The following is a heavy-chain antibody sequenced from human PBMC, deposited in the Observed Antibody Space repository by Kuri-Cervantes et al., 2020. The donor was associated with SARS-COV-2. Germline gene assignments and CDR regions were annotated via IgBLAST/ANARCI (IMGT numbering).Heavy chain of an antibody. D-gene: IGHD2-2*01. CDR2: ISAYNGNT. V-gene: IGHV1-18*01. CDR3: ARGGFIVVVPAASFDI. J-gene: IGHJ3*02. CDR1: GYTFTSYG. Sequence: ASVKVSCKASGYTFTSYGISWVRQAPGQGLEWMGWISAYNGNTNYAQKLQGRVTMTRDTSISTAYMELSRLRSDDTAVYYCARGGFIVVVPAASFDIWGQGTMVTVSS.